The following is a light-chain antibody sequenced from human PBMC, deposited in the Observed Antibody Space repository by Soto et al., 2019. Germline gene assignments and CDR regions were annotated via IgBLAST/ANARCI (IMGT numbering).Light chain of an antibody. CDR2: AAS. Sequence: DIQMTQSPSSLSASVGDRVTITCRASQGINNYVAWFQQKAGKPPKSLIYAASSLQSGVPSRFSGSGSGTDFTLTISSLQPEDFATYYCQQYDSFPGTFGQGTKVEIK. CDR1: QGINNY. CDR3: QQYDSFPGT. V-gene: IGKV1-16*01. J-gene: IGKJ1*01.